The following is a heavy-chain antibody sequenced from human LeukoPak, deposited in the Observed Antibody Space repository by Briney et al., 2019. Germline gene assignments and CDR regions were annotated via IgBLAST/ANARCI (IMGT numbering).Heavy chain of an antibody. CDR2: INHSGST. D-gene: IGHD3-10*01. CDR1: GGSFSGYY. V-gene: IGHV4-34*01. Sequence: SETLSLTCAVYGGSFSGYYWSWIRQPPGKGLEWIREINHSGSTNYNPSLKSRVTISVDTSKNQFSLKLSSVTAADTAVYYCARGGRVGVGYYGSGSYYYNYWGQGTLVTVSS. CDR3: ARGGRVGVGYYGSGSYYYNY. J-gene: IGHJ4*02.